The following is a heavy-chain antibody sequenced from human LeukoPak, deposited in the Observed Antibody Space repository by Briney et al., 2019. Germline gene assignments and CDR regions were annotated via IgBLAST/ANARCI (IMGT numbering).Heavy chain of an antibody. V-gene: IGHV3-23*01. D-gene: IGHD4-17*01. CDR1: GFTFSSYA. CDR3: AKRDDYGDYAGLSGIDY. CDR2: ISGSGGST. J-gene: IGHJ4*02. Sequence: GGSLRLSCAASGFTFSSYAMSWVRQAPGKGLEWVSAISGSGGSTYYADSVKGRFTISRDNSKNTLYLQMNSLRAEDTAVYYCAKRDDYGDYAGLSGIDYWGQGTLVTVSS.